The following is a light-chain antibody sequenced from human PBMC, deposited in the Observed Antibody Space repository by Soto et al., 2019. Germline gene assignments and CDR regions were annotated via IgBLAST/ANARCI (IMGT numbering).Light chain of an antibody. CDR3: QQYGSSPPALT. V-gene: IGKV3-20*01. Sequence: EIVLTQSPGTLSLSPGERATLTCRASQSVSSSYFAWYQQKPGQAPRLLIYGASSSATGIPDRFSGSGSGTDFTLTISRLEPEDFALYYCQQYGSSPPALTFGGGTKVEIK. J-gene: IGKJ4*01. CDR2: GAS. CDR1: QSVSSSY.